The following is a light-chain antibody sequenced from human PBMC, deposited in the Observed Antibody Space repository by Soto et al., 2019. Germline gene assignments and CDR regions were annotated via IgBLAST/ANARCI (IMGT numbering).Light chain of an antibody. V-gene: IGLV1-40*01. Sequence: QSVLTQPPSVSGAPGQRVTISCTGSSSNIGAGYDVYWYQQLPGTAPKLLIYDNNRRPSGVRDRFSASKSGTSASLAVTGLQAEDEADYYCQSYDSSLTGVVFGGGTKVTVL. J-gene: IGLJ2*01. CDR2: DNN. CDR3: QSYDSSLTGVV. CDR1: SSNIGAGYD.